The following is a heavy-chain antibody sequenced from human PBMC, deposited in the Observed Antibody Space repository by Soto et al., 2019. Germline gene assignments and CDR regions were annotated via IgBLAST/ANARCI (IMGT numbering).Heavy chain of an antibody. J-gene: IGHJ5*02. V-gene: IGHV4-34*01. CDR2: INRSGST. CDR1: SGSFSGYY. Sequence: SETLSLTCAVYSGSFSGYYWSWIRQPPGKGLELIGEINRSGSTNYSPSLKSRVTISVDTSKNQFSLNLSSVTAADTAVYYCARCEVSHNWFDPWGQGTLVTVSS. CDR3: ARCEVSHNWFDP.